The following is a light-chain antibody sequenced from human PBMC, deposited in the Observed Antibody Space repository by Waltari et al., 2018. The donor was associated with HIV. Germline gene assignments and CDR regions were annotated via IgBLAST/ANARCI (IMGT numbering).Light chain of an antibody. J-gene: IGLJ2*01. CDR1: NSNIGRYA. V-gene: IGLV1-44*01. Sequence: QSVLTQPPSASGAPGQRVSISCSGGNSNIGRYAVSWYQQLPETSPKLRSYRTTQLPAGVRDRFSGSKSGTSASLAIGGLQSEDAADYYGAAWDDSLSGSVVFGGGTKLTVL. CDR2: RTT. CDR3: AAWDDSLSGSVV.